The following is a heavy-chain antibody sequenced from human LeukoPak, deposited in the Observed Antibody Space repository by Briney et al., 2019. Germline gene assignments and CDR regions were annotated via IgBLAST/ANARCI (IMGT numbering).Heavy chain of an antibody. CDR1: GGTFSSYA. CDR3: ARDHQYYYMDV. Sequence: ASVNVSCTASGGTFSSYAISWVRQAPGQGLEWMGGIIPIFGTANYAQKFQGRVTITADESTSTAYMELSSLRSEDTAVYYCARDHQYYYMDVWGKGTTVTVSS. CDR2: IIPIFGTA. J-gene: IGHJ6*03. V-gene: IGHV1-69*01.